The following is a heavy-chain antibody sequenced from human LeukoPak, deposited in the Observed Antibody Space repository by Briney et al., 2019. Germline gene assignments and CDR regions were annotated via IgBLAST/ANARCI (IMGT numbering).Heavy chain of an antibody. CDR2: MNSAGTTI. D-gene: IGHD1-1*01. Sequence: PGGSLRLSCAASGVTISGFWMHWVRQVPGEGLGWVARMNSAGTTINYADSVKGRFTISRDNVRNTLHLQMNNLSLEDTAVYFCIREVQVRASASLGLWGRGTLVTVS. J-gene: IGHJ4*01. CDR3: IREVQVRASASLGL. V-gene: IGHV3-74*01. CDR1: GVTISGFW.